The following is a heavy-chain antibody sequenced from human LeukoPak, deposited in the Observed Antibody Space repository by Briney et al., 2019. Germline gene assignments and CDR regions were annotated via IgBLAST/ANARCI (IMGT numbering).Heavy chain of an antibody. CDR1: GYTFTNYY. V-gene: IGHV1-46*01. Sequence: ASVKVSCKASGYTFTNYYMHWVRQAPGQGLEWMGIINPSGGSTNYAQKLQGRVTMTTDTSTSTAYMELRSLRSDDTAVYYCARDYLYYDSSEGGWFDPWGQGTLVTVSS. CDR3: ARDYLYYDSSEGGWFDP. CDR2: INPSGGST. J-gene: IGHJ5*02. D-gene: IGHD3-22*01.